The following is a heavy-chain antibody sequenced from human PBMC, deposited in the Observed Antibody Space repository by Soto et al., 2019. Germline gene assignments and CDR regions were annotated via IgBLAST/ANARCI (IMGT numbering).Heavy chain of an antibody. CDR2: ISYSGTTT. Sequence: EVQLLESGGGLVQPEGSLRLSCAASGFTFSSHAMSWVRQAPGKGLEWVSAISYSGTTTYYAESGKGRFTISRDNSKNTLYLQMNSLRVEDTAIYYCAKRFTLFGEVKLSPDFDYWGQGTLVTVSS. CDR3: AKRFTLFGEVKLSPDFDY. V-gene: IGHV3-23*01. D-gene: IGHD3-3*01. J-gene: IGHJ4*02. CDR1: GFTFSSHA.